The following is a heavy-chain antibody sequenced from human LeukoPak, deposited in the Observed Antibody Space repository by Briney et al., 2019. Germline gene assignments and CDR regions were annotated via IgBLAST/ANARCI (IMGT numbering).Heavy chain of an antibody. CDR3: AREASTMIVPGGAFDI. V-gene: IGHV3-33*01. J-gene: IGHJ3*02. Sequence: PGGSLRLSCAASGFTFSSYGMHWVRRAPGKGLEWVAVIWYDGSNKYYADSVKGRFTISRDNSKNTLYLQMNSLRAEDTAVYYCAREASTMIVPGGAFDIWGQGTMVTVSS. CDR1: GFTFSSYG. CDR2: IWYDGSNK. D-gene: IGHD3-22*01.